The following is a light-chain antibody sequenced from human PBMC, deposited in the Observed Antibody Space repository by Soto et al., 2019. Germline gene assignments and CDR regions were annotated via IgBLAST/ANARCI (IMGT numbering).Light chain of an antibody. J-gene: IGKJ2*01. V-gene: IGKV1-39*01. Sequence: DIQMTQSPSSLSASVGDRVTITCRASHRINNYLNWYQQKPGKAPNLLIYGASSLQSGVPSRFSGSGSGTDFTLTIHSLQPGDFATFYCQQSFSTPYTFGQGTNLEI. CDR1: HRINNY. CDR3: QQSFSTPYT. CDR2: GAS.